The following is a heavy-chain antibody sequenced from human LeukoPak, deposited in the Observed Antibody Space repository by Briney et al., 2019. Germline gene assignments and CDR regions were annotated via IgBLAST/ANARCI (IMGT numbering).Heavy chain of an antibody. CDR1: GYTFTGYY. V-gene: IGHV1-2*02. CDR2: INPNSGGT. D-gene: IGHD2-2*01. Sequence: GASVKVSCKASGYTFTGYYMHWVRQAPGQGLEWMGWINPNSGGTNYAQKFQGRVTMTRDTSISTAYMELSRLRSDDTAVYYCARDYCSSTICLDPWGQGTLVTVSS. J-gene: IGHJ5*02. CDR3: ARDYCSSTICLDP.